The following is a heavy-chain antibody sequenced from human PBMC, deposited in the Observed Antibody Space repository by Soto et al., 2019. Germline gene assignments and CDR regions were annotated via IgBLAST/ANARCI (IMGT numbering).Heavy chain of an antibody. D-gene: IGHD1-1*01. J-gene: IGHJ4*02. Sequence: ASVKVSCKVSGYTLTELSMHWVRQAPGKGLEWMGGFDPEDGETIYAQKFQGRVTMTEDTSTDTAYMELSSLRSEDTAVYYCATVQHWNQVFDYWGQGTLVTVSS. CDR3: ATVQHWNQVFDY. V-gene: IGHV1-24*01. CDR1: GYTLTELS. CDR2: FDPEDGET.